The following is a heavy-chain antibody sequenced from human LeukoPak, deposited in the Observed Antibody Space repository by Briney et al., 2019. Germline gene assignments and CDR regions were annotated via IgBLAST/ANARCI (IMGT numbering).Heavy chain of an antibody. Sequence: GASVKVACKASGYTFTSYYMHWVGQAPGQGLEWMGIINPSGGSTSYAQKFQGRVTMTRDTSTSTVYMELSSLRSEDTAVYYCARDADTAMGVQESNYFDYWGQGTLVTVSS. D-gene: IGHD5-18*01. CDR3: ARDADTAMGVQESNYFDY. CDR1: GYTFTSYY. J-gene: IGHJ4*02. V-gene: IGHV1-46*01. CDR2: INPSGGST.